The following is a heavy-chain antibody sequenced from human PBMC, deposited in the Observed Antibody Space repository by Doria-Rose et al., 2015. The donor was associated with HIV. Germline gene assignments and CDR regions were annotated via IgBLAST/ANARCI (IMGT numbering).Heavy chain of an antibody. D-gene: IGHD6-19*01. Sequence: SGFTFSKAWMSWVRQAPGRGLEWIGRIKSTTDGGTIDYAAPVKDRFTISRDDSKNTLYLQMNSLKTEDTALYYCSTDAAVRPLDGYWGQGTLVTVSS. V-gene: IGHV3-15*01. CDR1: GFTFSKAW. CDR2: IKSTTDGGTI. CDR3: STDAAVRPLDGY. J-gene: IGHJ4*02.